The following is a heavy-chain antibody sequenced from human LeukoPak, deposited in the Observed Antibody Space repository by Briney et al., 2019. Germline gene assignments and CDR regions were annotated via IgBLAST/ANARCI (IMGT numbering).Heavy chain of an antibody. CDR3: ARAGELRYMDV. Sequence: GGSLRLSCAASGFTFSDYYMSWIRQAPGKGLEWVSTIKGTGLTTYYADSVKGRFTISRDNAKNSLFLQMSSLRADDTAIYYCARAGELRYMDVWGEGTAVTVSS. V-gene: IGHV3-11*04. CDR2: IKGTGLTT. CDR1: GFTFSDYY. D-gene: IGHD3-16*01. J-gene: IGHJ6*03.